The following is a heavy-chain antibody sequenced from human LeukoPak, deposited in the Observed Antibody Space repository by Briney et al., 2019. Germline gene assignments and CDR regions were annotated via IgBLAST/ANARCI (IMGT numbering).Heavy chain of an antibody. CDR3: ARRPGSYLDV. Sequence: SETLSLTCTVSGYSISSGYYWGWIRQPPGKGLEWIGSIYHSGSTYYNPSLKSRVTISADTSKNQFSLKLSSVTAADTAVYYCARRPGSYLDVWGQGTMVTVSS. CDR2: IYHSGST. V-gene: IGHV4-38-2*02. CDR1: GYSISSGYY. D-gene: IGHD3-10*01. J-gene: IGHJ3*01.